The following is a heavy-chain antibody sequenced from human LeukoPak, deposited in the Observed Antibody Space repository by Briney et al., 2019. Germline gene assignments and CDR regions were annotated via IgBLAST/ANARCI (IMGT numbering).Heavy chain of an antibody. V-gene: IGHV1-46*01. CDR3: AKDRGIAARYDS. CDR1: GYHFPSFY. Sequence: ASVKVSCKASGYHFPSFYIHWVRQAPGQGLEWMGMVDPSGGSTTYAQKFQGRVTMTRDMSTTTVYMELSSLRSEDTAVFFCAKDRGIAARYDSWGQETLITVSS. J-gene: IGHJ4*02. CDR2: VDPSGGST. D-gene: IGHD6-6*01.